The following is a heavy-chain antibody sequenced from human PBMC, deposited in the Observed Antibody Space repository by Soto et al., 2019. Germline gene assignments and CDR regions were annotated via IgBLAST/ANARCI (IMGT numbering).Heavy chain of an antibody. V-gene: IGHV1-3*01. CDR1: GYPFTRFA. Sequence: ASVKVSCKASGYPFTRFAMHWVRQAPGQRLEWMGWIHAGNGNTKYSQKFQGRVTFTRDTSASTGYMEVSSLRSEDTAVYYCARPCTGGTCFHLDYRGQGTQVTVSS. CDR3: ARPCTGGTCFHLDY. D-gene: IGHD2-8*02. CDR2: IHAGNGNT. J-gene: IGHJ4*02.